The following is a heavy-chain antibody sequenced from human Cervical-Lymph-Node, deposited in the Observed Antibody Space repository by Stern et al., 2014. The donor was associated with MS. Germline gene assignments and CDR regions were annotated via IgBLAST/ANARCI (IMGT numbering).Heavy chain of an antibody. CDR3: ARRYGGWFDS. J-gene: IGHJ5*01. CDR1: GFTFSDYG. Sequence: VQLVESGGGVVQPGTSLRLSCAASGFTFSDYGMHWVRQAPGQGLEWVAVIWRDGSNENSADSVKGRFTISRDNSKNTLYLQMNSLRAEDTAVYYCARRYGGWFDSWGQGTQVTVSS. V-gene: IGHV3-33*01. D-gene: IGHD4-17*01. CDR2: IWRDGSNE.